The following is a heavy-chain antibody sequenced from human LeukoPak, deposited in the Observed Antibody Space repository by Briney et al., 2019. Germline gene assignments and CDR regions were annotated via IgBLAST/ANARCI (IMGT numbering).Heavy chain of an antibody. CDR2: IGAYNGNT. D-gene: IGHD2-2*01. J-gene: IGHJ3*02. Sequence: ASVKVSCKASGYTFTSYGISWVRQAPGQGLEWMGWIGAYNGNTNYAQKLQGRVTMTTDTSTSTAYMELRSLRSDDTAVYYCARESGWGSCHDAFDIWGQGTMVTVSS. V-gene: IGHV1-18*01. CDR1: GYTFTSYG. CDR3: ARESGWGSCHDAFDI.